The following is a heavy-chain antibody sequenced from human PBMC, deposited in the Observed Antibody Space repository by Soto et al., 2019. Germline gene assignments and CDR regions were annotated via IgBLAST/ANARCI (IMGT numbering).Heavy chain of an antibody. CDR2: ISSSSSSI. V-gene: IGHV3-48*02. CDR1: GFTFSLFN. J-gene: IGHJ3*02. D-gene: IGHD6-19*01. CDR3: GRDRRGVAGTSRAFDI. Sequence: PGGSLRLSCAASGFTFSLFNMNWVRQAPGKGLEWVSYISSSSSSIYESDSVKGRFTISRDNAKDSLYLQMNSLRDEDTALYYCGRDRRGVAGTSRAFDIWGQGTMVTVSS.